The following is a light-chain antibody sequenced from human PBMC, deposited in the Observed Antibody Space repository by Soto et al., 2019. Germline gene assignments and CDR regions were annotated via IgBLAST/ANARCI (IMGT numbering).Light chain of an antibody. J-gene: IGLJ1*01. V-gene: IGLV2-8*01. Sequence: QSALTQPPSASGSPGQSVTISCSGTSSDVGAYKFVSWYQQHPGKAPKLIISEVSKRPSGVPDRFSGSKSGNTASLTVSGLQAEDEADYYCSSYTGRDNLFVFGTGTKVTLL. CDR3: SSYTGRDNLFV. CDR2: EVS. CDR1: SSDVGAYKF.